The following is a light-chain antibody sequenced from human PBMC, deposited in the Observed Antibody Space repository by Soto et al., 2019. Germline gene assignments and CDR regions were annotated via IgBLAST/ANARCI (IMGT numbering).Light chain of an antibody. V-gene: IGKV3-11*01. CDR3: QQRTIRPPIT. CDR2: DTS. J-gene: IGKJ5*01. CDR1: QSVSSY. Sequence: EIVLTQSPATLSLSPGERATLSCRASQSVSSYLAWYQQRPGQAPRLLIFDTSNRATDIPARFSGSGSGTDFTLTISGLEPEDFAVYYCQQRTIRPPITFGQGTRLEIK.